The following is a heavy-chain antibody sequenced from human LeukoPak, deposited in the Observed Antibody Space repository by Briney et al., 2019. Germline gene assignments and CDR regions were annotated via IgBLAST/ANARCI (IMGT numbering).Heavy chain of an antibody. Sequence: PSETLSLTCSVSGGSISNYYWNWLRQPAGKGLEWIGRIYASGSTNYSPSLKSRVTISMDKSKNHFSLNLKSVTAADTAFYYCARDFYGDDGHHPFDYWGQGIQVTVSS. D-gene: IGHD2/OR15-2a*01. CDR2: IYASGST. V-gene: IGHV4-4*07. CDR1: GGSISNYY. J-gene: IGHJ4*02. CDR3: ARDFYGDDGHHPFDY.